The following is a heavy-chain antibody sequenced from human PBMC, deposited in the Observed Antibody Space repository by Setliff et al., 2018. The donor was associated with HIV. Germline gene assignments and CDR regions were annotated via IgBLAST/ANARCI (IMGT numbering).Heavy chain of an antibody. D-gene: IGHD3-22*01. CDR2: ISGSGGST. Sequence: GGSLRLSCAASGFTSSSYAMSWVRQAPGKGLEWVSAISGSGGSTYYADSVKGRFTISRDNSKNTLYLQMNSLRAEDTALYYCVTVGDYDSSGYYRYWGQGTLVTVSS. J-gene: IGHJ4*02. V-gene: IGHV3-23*01. CDR1: GFTSSSYA. CDR3: VTVGDYDSSGYYRY.